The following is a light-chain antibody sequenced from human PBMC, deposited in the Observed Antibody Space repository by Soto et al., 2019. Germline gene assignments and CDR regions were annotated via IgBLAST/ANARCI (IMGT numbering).Light chain of an antibody. CDR1: SSDVGAYNF. Sequence: QSVLTQPPSASGSPGQSVTISCTGTSSDVGAYNFVSWYQQHPGKAPKLMIYGVSQRPSGVPDRFSGSKSSNTASLTVSGLQAEDEADYYCSSYAGTHVVFGTGTKLTVL. CDR2: GVS. V-gene: IGLV2-8*01. J-gene: IGLJ1*01. CDR3: SSYAGTHVV.